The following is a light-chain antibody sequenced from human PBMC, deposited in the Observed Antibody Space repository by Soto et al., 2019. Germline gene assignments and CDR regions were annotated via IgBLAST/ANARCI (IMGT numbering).Light chain of an antibody. Sequence: QAVVTQEPSFSVSPGGTVTLTCGLSSGSVSTSYYPSWYQQTPGQAPRTLIYSTNTRSPGVPDRFSGSILGNKAALTITGAQAEDESDYYCLLYMNYGVSLFGTGTKLTVL. J-gene: IGLJ1*01. V-gene: IGLV8-61*01. CDR1: SGSVSTSYY. CDR3: LLYMNYGVSL. CDR2: STN.